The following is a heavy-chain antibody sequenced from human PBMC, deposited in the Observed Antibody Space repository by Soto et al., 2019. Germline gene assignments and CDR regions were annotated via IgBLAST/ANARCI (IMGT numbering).Heavy chain of an antibody. CDR3: ARVGITFDWFDP. V-gene: IGHV4-59*01. CDR1: GGSISSYY. J-gene: IGHJ5*02. Sequence: PSETLSLTCTVSGGSISSYYWSWIRQPPGKGLEWIGYIYYSGSTNYNPSLKSRVTISVDTSKNQFSLKLSSVTAADTAVYYCARVGITFDWFDPWGKGTLVTVSS. CDR2: IYYSGST. D-gene: IGHD3-16*01.